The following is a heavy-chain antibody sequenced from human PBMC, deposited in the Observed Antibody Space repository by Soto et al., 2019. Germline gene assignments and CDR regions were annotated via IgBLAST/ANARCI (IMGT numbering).Heavy chain of an antibody. D-gene: IGHD1-26*01. CDR2: ITPYNGNT. V-gene: IGHV1-18*01. CDR1: GYTFTTFG. Sequence: ASVKVSCKASGYTFTTFGINWVRQAPGQGLEWMGWITPYNGNTNYAQKFQGRVTLTTDTSTRTAYMELRSLRDGDTAMYYCARDSVRSGSYAGYWGHGALVTVSS. CDR3: ARDSVRSGSYAGY. J-gene: IGHJ4*01.